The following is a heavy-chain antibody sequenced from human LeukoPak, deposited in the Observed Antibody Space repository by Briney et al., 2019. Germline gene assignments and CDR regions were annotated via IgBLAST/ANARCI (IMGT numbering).Heavy chain of an antibody. D-gene: IGHD1-26*01. J-gene: IGHJ6*03. CDR3: ARICGSYYYYYMDV. CDR2: IYYSGST. Sequence: SETLSLTCTVSGGSISSYYWSWIRQPPGKGLEWIGYIYYSGSTNYNPSLKSRVTISVDASKNQFSLKLSSVTAADTAVYYCARICGSYYYYYMDVWGKGTTVTVSS. V-gene: IGHV4-59*12. CDR1: GGSISSYY.